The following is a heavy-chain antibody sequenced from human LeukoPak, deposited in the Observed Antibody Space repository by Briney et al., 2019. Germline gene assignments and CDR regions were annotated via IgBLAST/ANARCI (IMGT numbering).Heavy chain of an antibody. CDR2: INHRGST. Sequence: SETLSLTCAVYGGSFSGCYWSWIRQPPGKGPEWIGEINHRGSTNYNPSLKSRVTISVDTSKNQISLKLSSVTAADTAVYYCARYGGSFDSWGQGTLVTVSS. J-gene: IGHJ4*02. V-gene: IGHV4-34*01. CDR3: ARYGGSFDS. CDR1: GGSFSGCY. D-gene: IGHD3-10*01.